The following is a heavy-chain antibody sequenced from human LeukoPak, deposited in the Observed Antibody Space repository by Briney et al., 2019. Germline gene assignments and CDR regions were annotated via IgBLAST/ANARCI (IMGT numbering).Heavy chain of an antibody. CDR1: GFTFIRYW. Sequence: PGGSLRLSCAASGFTFIRYWMSWVRQAPGKGLEWVANIKQDESEKYYVDSVKGRFTISRDNAKNSLYLQMNSLRAEDTAVYYCSRDKIDGPTKLDYWGQGILVTVSS. J-gene: IGHJ4*02. CDR2: IKQDESEK. D-gene: IGHD1-1*01. CDR3: SRDKIDGPTKLDY. V-gene: IGHV3-7*03.